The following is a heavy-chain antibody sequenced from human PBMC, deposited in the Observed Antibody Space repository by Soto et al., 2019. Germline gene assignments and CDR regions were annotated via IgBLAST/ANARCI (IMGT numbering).Heavy chain of an antibody. J-gene: IGHJ4*02. V-gene: IGHV2-70*01. Sequence: SGPTLVNPTQTLTLTCTFSGFSLSTSGMCVSWIRQPPGKALEWLALIDWDDDKYYSTSLKTRLTISKDTSKNQVVLTMTNMDPVDTATYYCARIRAETYRSGWLFDYWGQGTLVTVSS. CDR1: GFSLSTSGMC. CDR2: IDWDDDK. D-gene: IGHD6-19*01. CDR3: ARIRAETYRSGWLFDY.